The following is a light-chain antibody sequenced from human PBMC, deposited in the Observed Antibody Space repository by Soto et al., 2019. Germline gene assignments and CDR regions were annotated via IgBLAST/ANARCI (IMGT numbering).Light chain of an antibody. CDR1: SSNIGTNA. Sequence: QSVLTQPPSASGTPGQRVTISCSGSSSNIGTNAVNLCQQLPGTAPRLLIYSNDQRPPGVPDRFSGSKSGTSASLGISGLQSEDEADYFCAVWDDSLNGWVFGGGTKVTVL. J-gene: IGLJ3*02. V-gene: IGLV1-44*01. CDR2: SND. CDR3: AVWDDSLNGWV.